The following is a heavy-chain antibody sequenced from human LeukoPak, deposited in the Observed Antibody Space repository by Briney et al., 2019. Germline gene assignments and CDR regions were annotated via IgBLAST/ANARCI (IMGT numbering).Heavy chain of an antibody. D-gene: IGHD1-1*01. V-gene: IGHV3-64*01. Sequence: GGSLRLSCAASGFTFSSYAMHWVRQAPGKGLEYVSAISSNGGSTYYANSVKGRFTISRDNSKNTLYLQMGSLRAEDMAVYYCARAVQLERREFDYWGQGTLVTVSS. CDR1: GFTFSSYA. J-gene: IGHJ4*02. CDR3: ARAVQLERREFDY. CDR2: ISSNGGST.